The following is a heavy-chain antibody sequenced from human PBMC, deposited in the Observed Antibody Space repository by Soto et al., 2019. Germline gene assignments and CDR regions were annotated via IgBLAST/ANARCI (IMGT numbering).Heavy chain of an antibody. J-gene: IGHJ5*02. Sequence: QVQLQESGPGLVKPSQTLSLISTVSSGSISSGGYYWSWIRQHPGKGLEWIGYIYYSGSSYYNPSLKRRVTISVDTSNKQFSLKLSSVTAADTAVYSCARSVFPWGQGTLVTVSS. CDR1: SGSISSGGYY. CDR2: IYYSGSS. V-gene: IGHV4-31*03. CDR3: ARSVFP.